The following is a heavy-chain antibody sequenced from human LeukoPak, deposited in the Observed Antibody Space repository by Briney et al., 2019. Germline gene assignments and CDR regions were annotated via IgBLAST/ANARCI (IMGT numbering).Heavy chain of an antibody. V-gene: IGHV5-51*01. CDR2: IYPGDSET. CDR3: ARHGDDCSSTSCYYYYYYGMDV. CDR1: GYIFTSYW. Sequence: GESLKISCKGSGYIFTSYWIGWVRQMPGKGLEWMGIIYPGDSETRYSPSFQGQVTISADKSISTAYLQWSSLKASDTAIYYCARHGDDCSSTSCYYYYYYGMDVWGQGTTVTVSS. J-gene: IGHJ6*02. D-gene: IGHD2-2*01.